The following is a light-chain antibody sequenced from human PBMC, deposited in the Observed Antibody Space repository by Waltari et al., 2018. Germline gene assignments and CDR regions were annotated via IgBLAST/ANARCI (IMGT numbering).Light chain of an antibody. CDR3: QQYGSSPPFT. Sequence: EIVLTQSPGTLSLSPRERSTLSCRSSQSVSSSYLSWYQQKPGQAARLLIYGASSRATGIPDRFSGSGSGTDFTLTISRLEPEDVAVYYCQQYGSSPPFTFGPGTKVDIK. CDR2: GAS. J-gene: IGKJ3*01. CDR1: QSVSSSY. V-gene: IGKV3-20*01.